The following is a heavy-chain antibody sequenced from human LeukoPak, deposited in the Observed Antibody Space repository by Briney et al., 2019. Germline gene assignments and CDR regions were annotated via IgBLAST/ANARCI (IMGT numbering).Heavy chain of an antibody. Sequence: GASVKVSCKASGYTFTSYDINWVRQATGQGLEWMGWMNPNSGNTGYAQKFQGRVTMTRNTSISTAYMELSSLRSEDTAVYYCARSFTETHSYYYHYMDVWGKGTTVTISS. CDR2: MNPNSGNT. CDR3: ARSFTETHSYYYHYMDV. V-gene: IGHV1-8*01. J-gene: IGHJ6*03. CDR1: GYTFTSYD.